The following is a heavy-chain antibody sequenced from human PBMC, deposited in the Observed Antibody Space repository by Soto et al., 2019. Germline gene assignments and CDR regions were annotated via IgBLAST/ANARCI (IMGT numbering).Heavy chain of an antibody. CDR3: VRAGYCSGGSCHSGDYYYYMDV. CDR1: GFIFSLYG. V-gene: IGHV3-33*01. J-gene: IGHJ6*03. Sequence: GGSLRLSCAASGFIFSLYGMHWVRQAPGKGLEWVTNIWYDGSNKYYADSVKGRFTISRDNSKNTLYLQMNSLRAEDTAVYYCVRAGYCSGGSCHSGDYYYYMDVWGRGATVTVSS. D-gene: IGHD2-15*01. CDR2: IWYDGSNK.